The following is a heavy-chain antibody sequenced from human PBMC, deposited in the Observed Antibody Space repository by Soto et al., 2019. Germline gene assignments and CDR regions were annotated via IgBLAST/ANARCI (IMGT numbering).Heavy chain of an antibody. CDR2: ISGSGSA. CDR1: GFTCSSDA. D-gene: IGHD3-22*01. CDR3: AKDLVYYYDSSGYYGYTG. J-gene: IGHJ4*02. V-gene: IGHV3-23*01. Sequence: PRGSVGLGCAASGFTCSSDAMSRVRQAPGKGLEWVSSISGSGSAYYAGSVKGRCTISRDNSKNTLYLQMNSLRAEDTAVYYCAKDLVYYYDSSGYYGYTGWGQGT.